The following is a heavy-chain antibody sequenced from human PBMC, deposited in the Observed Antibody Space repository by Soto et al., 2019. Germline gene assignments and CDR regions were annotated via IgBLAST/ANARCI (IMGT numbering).Heavy chain of an antibody. V-gene: IGHV3-7*01. CDR2: IKQDGSEK. D-gene: IGHD4-17*01. CDR1: GFTFSSYW. CDR3: ARDERGLRSYYYYMDV. Sequence: GGSLRLSCAASGFTFSSYWMSWVRQAPGKGLEWVANIKQDGSEKYYVDSVKGRFTISRDNAKNSLYLQMNSLRAEDTAVYYCARDERGLRSYYYYMDVWGKGTTVTVSS. J-gene: IGHJ6*03.